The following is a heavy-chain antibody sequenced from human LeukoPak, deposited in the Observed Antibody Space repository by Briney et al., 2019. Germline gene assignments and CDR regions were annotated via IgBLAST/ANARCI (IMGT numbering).Heavy chain of an antibody. CDR3: ARGVVPAAFDY. V-gene: IGHV3-21*01. CDR1: GFIFSGYS. Sequence: PGGSLRLSCAASGFIFSGYSMNWVRQAPGKGLEWVSSISESSSHISYADSVKGRFTISRDNAKSSLYVQLNSLRADDTAVYYCARGVVPAAFDYWGQGTLVTVSS. CDR2: ISESSSHI. J-gene: IGHJ4*02. D-gene: IGHD2-2*01.